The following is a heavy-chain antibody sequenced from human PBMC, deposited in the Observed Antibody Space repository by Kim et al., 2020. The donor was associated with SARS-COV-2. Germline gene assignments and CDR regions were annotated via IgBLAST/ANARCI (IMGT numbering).Heavy chain of an antibody. V-gene: IGHV3-48*03. CDR2: ISSSGSTI. CDR1: GFTFSSYE. CDR3: ARGVTMVRGVINFFDY. J-gene: IGHJ4*02. D-gene: IGHD3-10*01. Sequence: GGSLRLSCAASGFTFSSYEMNWVRQAPGKGLEWVSYISSSGSTIYYADSVKGRFTISRDNAKNSLYLQMNSLRAEDTAVYYCARGVTMVRGVINFFDYWGQVTLVTVSS.